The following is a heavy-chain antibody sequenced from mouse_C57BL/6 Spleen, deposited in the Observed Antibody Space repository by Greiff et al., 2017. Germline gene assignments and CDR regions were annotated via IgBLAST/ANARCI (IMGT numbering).Heavy chain of an antibody. CDR3: ARDDYYGSPFAY. V-gene: IGHV7-1*01. CDR1: GFTFSDFY. Sequence: EVKVVASGGGLVQSGRSPRLSCATSGFTFSDFYMEWVRQAPGKGLEWIAASRNKANDYTTEYSASVKGRFIVSRDTSQSILYLQSNALRAEDTAIYYCARDDYYGSPFAYWGQGTLVTVSA. J-gene: IGHJ3*01. CDR2: SRNKANDYTT. D-gene: IGHD1-1*01.